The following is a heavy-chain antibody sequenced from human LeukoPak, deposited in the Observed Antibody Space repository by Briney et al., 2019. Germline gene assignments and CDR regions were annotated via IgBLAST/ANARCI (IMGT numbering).Heavy chain of an antibody. CDR2: INPDGSQG. Sequence: HPGGSLRLSCAASGFTLSNYGMSWVRQASGKGLEWVAIINPDGSQGSYVDSVKGRFAISRDNALNSLFLQMNSLSAEDTAVYYCARDPAYGALDIWGQGTTVTVSS. J-gene: IGHJ3*02. V-gene: IGHV3-7*01. D-gene: IGHD2-21*01. CDR1: GFTLSNYG. CDR3: ARDPAYGALDI.